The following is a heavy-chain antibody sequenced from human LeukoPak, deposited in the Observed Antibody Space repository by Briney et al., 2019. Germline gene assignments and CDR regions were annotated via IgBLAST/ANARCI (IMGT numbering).Heavy chain of an antibody. J-gene: IGHJ4*02. CDR3: ARATVARDTASDY. Sequence: KPGGSLRLSCAASRFTFSSYSMNWVRQAPGKGLEWVSSISSSSSYIYYADSVKGRFTISRDNAKNSLYLQMNSLRAEDTAVYYCARATVARDTASDYWGQGTLVTVSS. D-gene: IGHD4-23*01. CDR1: RFTFSSYS. V-gene: IGHV3-21*01. CDR2: ISSSSSYI.